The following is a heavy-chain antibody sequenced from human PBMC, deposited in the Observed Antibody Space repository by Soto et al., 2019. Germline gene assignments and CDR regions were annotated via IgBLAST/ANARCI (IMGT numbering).Heavy chain of an antibody. CDR2: IYSGGSA. CDR1: GFIVSSNY. Sequence: EVQLVESGGGLIQPGGSQRLSCAASGFIVSSNYMSWVRQAPGKGLEWVSVIYSGGSANYADSVKGRFTISRDDSKNTMYLQMMSLRAEDTGVYYCVIDAYGLDVWAQGTAVSVSS. CDR3: VIDAYGLDV. J-gene: IGHJ6*02. V-gene: IGHV3-53*01.